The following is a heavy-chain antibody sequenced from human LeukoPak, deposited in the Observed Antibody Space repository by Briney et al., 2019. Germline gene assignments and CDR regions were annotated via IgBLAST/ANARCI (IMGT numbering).Heavy chain of an antibody. CDR1: GFTFSSSW. Sequence: GSLRLSCTASGFTFSSSWMHWVRQAPGKGLMWVSRISPDGSSTSHADSVQGRFTISRDNAKNTLYLQMNSLRAEDTAVYYCTRAMTRGYYYDMDVWGQGTTVTVSS. J-gene: IGHJ6*02. CDR3: TRAMTRGYYYDMDV. CDR2: ISPDGSST. D-gene: IGHD3-22*01. V-gene: IGHV3-74*01.